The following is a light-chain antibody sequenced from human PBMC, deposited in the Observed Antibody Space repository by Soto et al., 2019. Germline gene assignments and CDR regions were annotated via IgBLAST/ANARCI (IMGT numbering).Light chain of an antibody. CDR2: DAS. V-gene: IGKV3-11*01. Sequence: EIVLTQSPATLSLSPGERATLSCRASQSVRSYLTWYQHKPGQTPRLLIYDASNRAAGIPARFSGSGSGTDFTLTISSLEPEDSAVYYCKHRSSGPLTFGGGTKVDIK. J-gene: IGKJ4*01. CDR1: QSVRSY. CDR3: KHRSSGPLT.